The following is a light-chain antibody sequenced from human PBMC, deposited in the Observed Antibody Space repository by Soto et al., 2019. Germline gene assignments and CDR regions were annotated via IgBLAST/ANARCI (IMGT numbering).Light chain of an antibody. CDR2: DAS. Sequence: DIQMTQSPSSLSPSVGDRVTITCRASRSISDWLAWCQQKPGKAPKLLIFDASNLKSGVSSRFSGSGSGTEFTLTISRLQPDDVATYYCLQYSSHSWTFGQGTKVDIK. CDR3: LQYSSHSWT. CDR1: RSISDW. J-gene: IGKJ1*01. V-gene: IGKV1-5*01.